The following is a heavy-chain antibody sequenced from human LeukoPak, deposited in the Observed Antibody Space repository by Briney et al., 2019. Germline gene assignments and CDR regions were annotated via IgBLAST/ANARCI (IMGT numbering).Heavy chain of an antibody. V-gene: IGHV3-30*02. CDR2: IRSDGINK. D-gene: IGHD3-10*01. J-gene: IGHJ4*02. CDR1: GFTFSNYG. CDR3: AKGPLRGVTKGPIDF. Sequence: GGSLRLSCAASGFTFSNYGMHWVRQAPGKGLEWVAFIRSDGINKYHADSVKGRFTISRDNSKNTLYLQMNSLRAEDTAIYYCAKGPLRGVTKGPIDFWGQGTLVTVSS.